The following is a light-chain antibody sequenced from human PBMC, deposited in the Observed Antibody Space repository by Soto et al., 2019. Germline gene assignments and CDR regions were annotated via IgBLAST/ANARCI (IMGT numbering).Light chain of an antibody. CDR1: QAISTY. V-gene: IGKV1-27*01. CDR2: AAS. Sequence: DIQLTQSPSSLSSSVGDRVTITCRASQAISTYLVWYQQKQGTVPKLLIFAASTLQSGGPSRFSGSGSGTDFTLTISSLQPEDVATYYCQNYNGAPWTFGQGTKVEIK. CDR3: QNYNGAPWT. J-gene: IGKJ1*01.